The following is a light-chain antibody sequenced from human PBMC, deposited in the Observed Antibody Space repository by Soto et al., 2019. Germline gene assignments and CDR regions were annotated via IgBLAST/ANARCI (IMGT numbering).Light chain of an antibody. CDR2: WAS. Sequence: DIVMTQSPDSLAVSLGERATINCKSSQSILHSSSNKNHLAWFRQKPGQPPTLLIYWASTRESGVPDRFNGGGSGTDFTLTISSLQADDVAVYYCHQYYSTPRTFGQGTKVDIK. V-gene: IGKV4-1*01. CDR1: QSILHSSSNKNH. J-gene: IGKJ1*01. CDR3: HQYYSTPRT.